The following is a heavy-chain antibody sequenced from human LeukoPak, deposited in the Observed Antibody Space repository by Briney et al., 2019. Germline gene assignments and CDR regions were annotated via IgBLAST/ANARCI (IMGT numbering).Heavy chain of an antibody. CDR2: INHSGST. CDR1: GESFTNYY. Sequence: SETLSLTCAVYGESFTNYYWTWIRQPPGKGLDWIGEINHSGSTNYNPSLKSRVTISVDTSKNQFSLKLSSVTAADTAVYYCARAGGSGSYYNSWFDPWGQGTLVTVSS. V-gene: IGHV4-34*01. CDR3: ARAGGSGSYYNSWFDP. J-gene: IGHJ5*02. D-gene: IGHD3-10*01.